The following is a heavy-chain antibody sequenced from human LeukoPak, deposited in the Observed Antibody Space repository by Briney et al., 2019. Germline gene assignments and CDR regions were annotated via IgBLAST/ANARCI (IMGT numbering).Heavy chain of an antibody. V-gene: IGHV3-30-3*01. Sequence: GGSLRLSCAASGFTFGSYPMHWVRQAPGRGLEWVAVISYDSYNKWFAESVKGRFTISRDNSKNTLYLHMNSLRVEDTAVYYCTRVNTYYDVDGWFDPWGQGTLVTVSS. CDR1: GFTFGSYP. J-gene: IGHJ5*02. CDR2: ISYDSYNK. CDR3: TRVNTYYDVDGWFDP. D-gene: IGHD3-16*01.